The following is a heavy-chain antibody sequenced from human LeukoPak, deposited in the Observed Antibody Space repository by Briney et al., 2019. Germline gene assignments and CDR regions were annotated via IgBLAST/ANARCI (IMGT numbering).Heavy chain of an antibody. CDR1: GFTFSSYS. J-gene: IGHJ4*02. CDR2: ISSSSNYI. Sequence: GGSLRLSCAASGFTFSSYSMNWVRQAPGKGLEWVSSISSSSNYIYYADSAKGRFTISRDNAKNSMYLQMNRLRAEDTAVYYCAKVLQLYGDFDYWGQGTLVTVSS. V-gene: IGHV3-21*04. CDR3: AKVLQLYGDFDY. D-gene: IGHD4-17*01.